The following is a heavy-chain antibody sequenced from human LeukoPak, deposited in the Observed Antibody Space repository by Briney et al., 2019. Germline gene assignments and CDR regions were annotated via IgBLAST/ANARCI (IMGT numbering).Heavy chain of an antibody. CDR2: INHSGST. J-gene: IGHJ2*01. Sequence: SETLSLTCAVYGGSFSSYYWSWIRQPPGKGLEWIGEINHSGSTNYNPSLKSRVTISVDTSKNQFSLKLSSVTAADTAVYYCARDALRGYCSSTSCRYWYFDLWGRGTLVTVSS. CDR3: ARDALRGYCSSTSCRYWYFDL. CDR1: GGSFSSYY. V-gene: IGHV4-34*01. D-gene: IGHD2-2*01.